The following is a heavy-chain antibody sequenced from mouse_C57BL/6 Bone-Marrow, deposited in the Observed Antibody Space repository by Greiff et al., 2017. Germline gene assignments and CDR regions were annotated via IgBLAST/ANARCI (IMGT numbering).Heavy chain of an antibody. V-gene: IGHV1-9*01. CDR2: TLPGSGST. J-gene: IGHJ2*01. D-gene: IGHD1-1*01. CDR3: ASSANYYGSSLVFDY. CDR1: GYTFTGYW. Sequence: QVQLKQSGAELMKPGASVKLSCKATGYTFTGYWIEWVKQRPGHGLEWIGETLPGSGSTNYNEKFKGKATFTADTSSNTAYMQLSSLTTEDSAIYYCASSANYYGSSLVFDYWGQGTTLTVSS.